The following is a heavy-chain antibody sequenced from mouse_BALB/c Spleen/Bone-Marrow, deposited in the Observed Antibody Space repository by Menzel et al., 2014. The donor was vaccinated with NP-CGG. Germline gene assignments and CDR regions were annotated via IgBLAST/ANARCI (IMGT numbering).Heavy chain of an antibody. J-gene: IGHJ1*01. CDR1: GFTFSSYG. D-gene: IGHD1-1*01. Sequence: EVKVVESGGGLVQPGGSLKLSCVASGFTFSSYGMSWVRQTPDKRLELVATINNNGGSTYYPDSVKGQFTISRDNAKNTLYPQMSSLKSEDTAMYYCARVYGWYFDVWGAGTTVTVSS. V-gene: IGHV5-6-3*01. CDR2: INNNGGST. CDR3: ARVYGWYFDV.